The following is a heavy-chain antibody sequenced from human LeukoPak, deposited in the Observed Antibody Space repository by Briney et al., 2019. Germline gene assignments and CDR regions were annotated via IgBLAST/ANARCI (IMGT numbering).Heavy chain of an antibody. CDR2: IGGSGGST. CDR3: AKDPYYYDSSGYYTTTMFLSDY. Sequence: GGSLRLSCAASGFTFSSYAMSWVRQAPGKGLEWVSAIGGSGGSTYYADSVKGRFTISRDNSKNTLYLQVNSLRAEDTAVYYCAKDPYYYDSSGYYTTTMFLSDYWGQGTLVTVSS. V-gene: IGHV3-23*01. D-gene: IGHD3-22*01. CDR1: GFTFSSYA. J-gene: IGHJ4*02.